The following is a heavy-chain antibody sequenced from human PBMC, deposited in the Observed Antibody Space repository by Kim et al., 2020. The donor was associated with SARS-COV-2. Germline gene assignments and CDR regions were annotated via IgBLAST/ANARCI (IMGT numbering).Heavy chain of an antibody. CDR2: ISSSGSTI. D-gene: IGHD3-22*01. CDR3: ARDLYYYDSSGYRPPFDY. V-gene: IGHV3-11*01. CDR1: GFTFSDYY. Sequence: GGSLRLSCAASGFTFSDYYMSWIRQAPGKGLEWVSYISSSGSTIYYADSVKGRFTISRDNAKNSLYLQMNSLRAEDTAVYYCARDLYYYDSSGYRPPFDYWGQGTLVTVSS. J-gene: IGHJ4*02.